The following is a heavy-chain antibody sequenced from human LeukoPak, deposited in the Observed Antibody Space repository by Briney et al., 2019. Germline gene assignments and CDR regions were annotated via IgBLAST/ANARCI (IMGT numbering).Heavy chain of an antibody. CDR1: GGTFSSYA. Sequence: SVKASCKASGGTFSSYAISWVRQAPGQGLEWMGGIIPIFGTANYAQKFQGRVTITADESTSTAYMELSSLRSEDTAVYYCAGRGYYDSIWFLDHAFDIWGQGTMVTVSS. D-gene: IGHD3-22*01. CDR3: AGRGYYDSIWFLDHAFDI. J-gene: IGHJ3*02. CDR2: IIPIFGTA. V-gene: IGHV1-69*13.